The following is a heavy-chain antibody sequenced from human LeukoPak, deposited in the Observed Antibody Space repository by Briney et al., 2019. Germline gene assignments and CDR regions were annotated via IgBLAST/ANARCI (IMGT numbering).Heavy chain of an antibody. CDR2: ISAYNGNT. J-gene: IGHJ4*02. CDR3: ARLYADYFDY. D-gene: IGHD5/OR15-5a*01. V-gene: IGHV1-18*01. CDR1: GGTFSSYA. Sequence: ASVKVSCKASGGTFSSYAISWVRQAPGQGLERMGWISAYNGNTNYAQKLQGRVTMTTDTSTSTAYMELRSLRSDDTAVYYCARLYADYFDYWGQGTLVTVSS.